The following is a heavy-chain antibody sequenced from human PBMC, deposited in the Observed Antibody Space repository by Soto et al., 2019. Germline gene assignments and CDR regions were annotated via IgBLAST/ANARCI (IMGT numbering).Heavy chain of an antibody. CDR1: GFTFSSYA. D-gene: IGHD3-10*01. CDR2: ISGSGGST. Sequence: GGSPRLSCAASGFTFSSYAMSWVRQAPGKGLVWVSAISGSGGSTYYADSVKGRFTISRDNSENTLYLQMNSLRAEDTAVYYCAKPHAPPHYYGPGRNAFDIWGQGTMVTVSS. V-gene: IGHV3-23*01. J-gene: IGHJ3*02. CDR3: AKPHAPPHYYGPGRNAFDI.